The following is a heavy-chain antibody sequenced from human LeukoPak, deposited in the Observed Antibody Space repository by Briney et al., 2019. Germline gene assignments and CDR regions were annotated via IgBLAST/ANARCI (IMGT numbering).Heavy chain of an antibody. Sequence: GASLRLSCAASGFTFSSYAMSWVRQAPGKGLEWVSAISGSGGSTYYADSVKGRFTISRDNSKNTLYLQMNSLRAEDTAVYYCAKDRSIGDCSGGSCYSDDYCGQGTLVTVSS. V-gene: IGHV3-23*01. D-gene: IGHD2-15*01. CDR1: GFTFSSYA. J-gene: IGHJ4*02. CDR3: AKDRSIGDCSGGSCYSDDY. CDR2: ISGSGGST.